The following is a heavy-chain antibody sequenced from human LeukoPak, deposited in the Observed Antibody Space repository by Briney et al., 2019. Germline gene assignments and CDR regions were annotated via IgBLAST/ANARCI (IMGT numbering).Heavy chain of an antibody. D-gene: IGHD3-22*01. J-gene: IGHJ3*02. CDR2: INHSGST. Sequence: SETLSLTCAVYGGSFSGYFWSWIRQPPGKGLEWIGEINHSGSTNYNPSLKSRVTISVDTSKNQFSLKLSSVTAADTAVYYCARDSRGYYYDSSAPEDIWGQGTMVTVSS. CDR3: ARDSRGYYYDSSAPEDI. V-gene: IGHV4-34*01. CDR1: GGSFSGYF.